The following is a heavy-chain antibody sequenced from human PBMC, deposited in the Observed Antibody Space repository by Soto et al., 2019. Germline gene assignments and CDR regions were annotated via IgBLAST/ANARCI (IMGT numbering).Heavy chain of an antibody. CDR3: ARGDSSGYCFDY. Sequence: ASVKVSCKASGYTFTGYYMHWVRQAPGQGLEWMGWINPNSGGTNYAQKLQGRVTMTRDTSISTAYMELSRLRSDDTAVYYCARGDSSGYCFDYWGQGTLVTVSS. D-gene: IGHD3-22*01. CDR2: INPNSGGT. J-gene: IGHJ4*02. CDR1: GYTFTGYY. V-gene: IGHV1-2*02.